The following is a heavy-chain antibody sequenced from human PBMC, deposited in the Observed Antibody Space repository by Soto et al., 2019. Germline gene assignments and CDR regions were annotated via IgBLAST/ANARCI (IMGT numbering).Heavy chain of an antibody. V-gene: IGHV3-30-3*01. CDR1: GFTFSSYA. CDR3: ARAGGRTDAFDI. CDR2: ISYDGSNK. Sequence: GGSLRLSCAASGFTFSSYAMHWVRQAPGKGLEGVAVISYDGSNKYYADSVKGRFTISRDNSKNTLYLQMNSLRAEDTAVYYCARAGGRTDAFDIWGQGTMVTVSS. J-gene: IGHJ3*02.